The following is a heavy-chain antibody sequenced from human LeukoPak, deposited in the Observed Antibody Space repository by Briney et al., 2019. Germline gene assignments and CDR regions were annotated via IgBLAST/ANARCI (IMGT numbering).Heavy chain of an antibody. CDR2: ISSYNGDT. D-gene: IGHD6-13*01. J-gene: IGHJ5*02. Sequence: ASVKVSCKASGYTFINYGITWVRQAPGQGPEWMGRISSYNGDTDYAQEFQGRVTMTSDTSTSTAYMELRSLKSDDTAVYFCARGDAVAAASRLDHWGQGTLVTVSS. CDR3: ARGDAVAAASRLDH. V-gene: IGHV1-18*01. CDR1: GYTFINYG.